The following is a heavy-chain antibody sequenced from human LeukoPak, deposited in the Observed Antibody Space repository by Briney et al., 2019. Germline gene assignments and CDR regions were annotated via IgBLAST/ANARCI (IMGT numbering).Heavy chain of an antibody. D-gene: IGHD2-2*01. CDR3: ARPVYCSATTCQGPFDY. CDR2: IDRRGST. Sequence: PSETLSLTCAVYGESLSGGYWSWIRQPPGKGLEWIGEIDRRGSTNYNPSLKSRVTISIDTSKNQFSLKLSSVTAADTAVYYCARPVYCSATTCQGPFDYWGQGTLATVSS. V-gene: IGHV4-34*01. J-gene: IGHJ4*02. CDR1: GESLSGGY.